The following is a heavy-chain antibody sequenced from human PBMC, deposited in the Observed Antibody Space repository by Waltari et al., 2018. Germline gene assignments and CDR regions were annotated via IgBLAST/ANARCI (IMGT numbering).Heavy chain of an antibody. Sequence: VQLLESGAGLVQPGGCLRRSCAGSCFSFSTYVMNWVRQAPGKGLEWVSSISDAGGIINYADSVKGRFTISRDNSKNTLYLQMNSLRVEDTAVYYCARGSGVDSWGQGTLVTVSS. D-gene: IGHD7-27*01. V-gene: IGHV3-23*01. J-gene: IGHJ4*02. CDR2: ISDAGGII. CDR3: ARGSGVDS. CDR1: CFSFSTYV.